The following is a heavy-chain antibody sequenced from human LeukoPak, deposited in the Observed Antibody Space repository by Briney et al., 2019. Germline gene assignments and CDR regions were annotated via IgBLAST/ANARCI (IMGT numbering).Heavy chain of an antibody. CDR1: GFTFSSYG. D-gene: IGHD3-10*01. V-gene: IGHV3-33*06. Sequence: GGSLRLSCAASGFTFSSYGMHWVRQAPGKGLEWVAVIWYDGSNKYYADSVKGRFTISRDNSKNTLYLQMSSLRAEDTAVYYCAKARTGIRYYFDYWGQGTLVTVSS. CDR3: AKARTGIRYYFDY. J-gene: IGHJ4*02. CDR2: IWYDGSNK.